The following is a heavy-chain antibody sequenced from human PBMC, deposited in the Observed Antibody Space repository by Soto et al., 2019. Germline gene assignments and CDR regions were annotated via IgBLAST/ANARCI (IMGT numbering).Heavy chain of an antibody. CDR3: ARESSSIAAYYDY. D-gene: IGHD6-6*01. V-gene: IGHV3-30-3*01. Sequence: QVQLVESGGGVVQPGRSLRLSCAASGFTFSSYAMHWVRQAPGKGLEWVAVISYDGSNKYYADSVKGRFTISRDNSKNPLYLQMNSLRAEDTAVYYCARESSSIAAYYDYWGQGTLVTVSS. CDR1: GFTFSSYA. J-gene: IGHJ4*02. CDR2: ISYDGSNK.